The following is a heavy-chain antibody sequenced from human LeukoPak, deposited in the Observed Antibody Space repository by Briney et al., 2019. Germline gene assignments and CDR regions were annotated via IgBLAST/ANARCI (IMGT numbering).Heavy chain of an antibody. CDR2: IYHGGST. V-gene: IGHV4-30-2*01. J-gene: IGHJ4*02. D-gene: IGHD1-1*01. CDR1: GGSISSGGYY. Sequence: TLSLTCTVSGGSISSGGYYWSWIRRPPGKWLEWIGYIYHGGSTYYNPSLKSRVTISVDRSKNPFSLKLSSVTAADTAVYYCARWGGYILDFGGQGPLVTVSS. CDR3: ARWGGYILDF.